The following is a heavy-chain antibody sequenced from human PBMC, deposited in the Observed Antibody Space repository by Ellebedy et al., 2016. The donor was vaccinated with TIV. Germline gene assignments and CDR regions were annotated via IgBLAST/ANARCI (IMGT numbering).Heavy chain of an antibody. Sequence: MPSETLSLTCTVSGGSISSGGYYWGWIRQPPGKGLEWIGSIYYSGNTYYNPSLKSRVTISVDTSKNQFSLNLKLSSVTAADTAIYYCARTLAFYDILTGYVPNWFDPWGQGTLVTVSS. CDR2: IYYSGNT. D-gene: IGHD3-9*01. V-gene: IGHV4-39*07. J-gene: IGHJ5*02. CDR3: ARTLAFYDILTGYVPNWFDP. CDR1: GGSISSGGYY.